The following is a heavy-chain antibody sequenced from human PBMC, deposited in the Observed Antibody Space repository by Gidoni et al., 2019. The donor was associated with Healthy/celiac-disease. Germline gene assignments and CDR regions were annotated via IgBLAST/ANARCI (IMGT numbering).Heavy chain of an antibody. CDR1: GGTFSSYA. J-gene: IGHJ6*02. CDR3: AREGEGYCSSTSCYRSRGYGMDV. D-gene: IGHD2-2*01. V-gene: IGHV1-69*01. CDR2: IIPIFGTA. Sequence: QVQLVQSGAEVKKPGSSVKVSCKASGGTFSSYAISWVRQAPGQGLEWMGGIIPIFGTANYAQKFQGRVTITADESTSTAYMELSSLRSEDTAVYYCAREGEGYCSSTSCYRSRGYGMDVWGQGTTVTVSS.